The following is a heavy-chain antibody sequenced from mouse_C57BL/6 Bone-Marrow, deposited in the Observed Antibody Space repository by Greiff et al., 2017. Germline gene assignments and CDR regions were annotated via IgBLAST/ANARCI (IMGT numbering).Heavy chain of an antibody. Sequence: EVQLQQSGPELVKPGASVKISCKASGYTFTDYYMNWVKQSHGKSLEWIGDINPNNGGTSYNQKFKGKATLTVDKSSSAAYMELRSLTSEDSAVYYCAIPDYWGQGTTLTVSS. CDR2: INPNNGGT. CDR3: AIPDY. J-gene: IGHJ2*01. V-gene: IGHV1-26*01. CDR1: GYTFTDYY.